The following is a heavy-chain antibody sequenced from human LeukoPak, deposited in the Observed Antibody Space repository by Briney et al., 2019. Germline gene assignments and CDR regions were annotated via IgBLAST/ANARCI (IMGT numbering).Heavy chain of an antibody. D-gene: IGHD4-17*01. CDR2: IYTSGST. CDR1: GGSISSGSYY. J-gene: IGHJ6*03. Sequence: SETLSLTCTVSGGSISSGSYYWSWIRQPAGKGLEWIGRIYTSGSTNYNPSLKSRVTISVDKSKNQFSLKLSSVTAADTAVYYCAREDYGDYPIVGYYYYYYMDVWGKGTTVTVSS. CDR3: AREDYGDYPIVGYYYYYYMDV. V-gene: IGHV4-61*02.